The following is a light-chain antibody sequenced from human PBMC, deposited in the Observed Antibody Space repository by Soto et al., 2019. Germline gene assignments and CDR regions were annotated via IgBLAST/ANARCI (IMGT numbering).Light chain of an antibody. CDR2: DAS. CDR3: QQYYNYWT. V-gene: IGKV1-5*01. CDR1: QSVSTR. J-gene: IGKJ1*01. Sequence: DIQMTQSPSTLSASVGDRVTITCRASQSVSTRLAWYQQKPGKAPNLLIYDASNLESGVPSRFSGSGYGTDFTLTISSLQPDDLATYYCQQYYNYWTFGQGTKVEI.